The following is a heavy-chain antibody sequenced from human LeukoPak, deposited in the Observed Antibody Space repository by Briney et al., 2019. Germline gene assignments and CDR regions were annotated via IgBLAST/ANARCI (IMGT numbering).Heavy chain of an antibody. D-gene: IGHD5-18*01. V-gene: IGHV1-2*04. CDR2: INPNSGGT. CDR1: GYTFTGYY. Sequence: ASVKVSCKASGYTFTGYYMHWVRQAPGQGLEWMGWINPNSGGTNYAQKFQGWVTMTRDTSISTAYMELSRLRSDDTAVYYCAREVGYSPAERQNPTYYFDYWGQGTLVTVSS. CDR3: AREVGYSPAERQNPTYYFDY. J-gene: IGHJ4*02.